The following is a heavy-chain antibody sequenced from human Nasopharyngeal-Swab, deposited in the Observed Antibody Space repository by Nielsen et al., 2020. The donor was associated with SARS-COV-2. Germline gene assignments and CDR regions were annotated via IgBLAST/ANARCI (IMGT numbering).Heavy chain of an antibody. D-gene: IGHD1-1*01. CDR1: GYTFTSYY. J-gene: IGHJ3*02. CDR2: INPSGGST. CDR3: ARDRSTTGWNDAFDI. Sequence: ASVKVSCKASGYTFTSYYMHWVRQAPGQGLEWMGIINPSGGSTSYAQKFQGRVTMTRDTSTSTVYMELSRLTSDDTAVYFCARDRSTTGWNDAFDIWGQGTVVTVSS. V-gene: IGHV1-46*01.